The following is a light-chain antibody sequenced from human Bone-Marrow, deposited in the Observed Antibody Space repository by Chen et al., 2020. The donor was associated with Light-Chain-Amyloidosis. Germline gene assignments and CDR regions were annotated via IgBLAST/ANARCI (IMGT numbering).Light chain of an antibody. J-gene: IGLJ3*02. CDR3: QVWDRSSDRPV. V-gene: IGLV3-21*02. CDR1: NIGSTS. CDR2: DDS. Sequence: SYVLTQPSSVSVAPGQTATIACGGNNIGSTSLHWYQQTPGQAPLLVVYDDSDRPSWIPERLSGANAGNTATLTISRVEAGDEADYYCQVWDRSSDRPVFGGGTKLTVL.